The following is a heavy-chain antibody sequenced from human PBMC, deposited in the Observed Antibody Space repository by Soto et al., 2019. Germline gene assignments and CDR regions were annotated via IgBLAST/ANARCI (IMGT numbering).Heavy chain of an antibody. CDR3: ARDRAYDFWSGYGGSWFDP. V-gene: IGHV1-18*01. J-gene: IGHJ5*02. CDR1: GYTFTSYG. D-gene: IGHD3-3*01. Sequence: ASVKVSCKASGYTFTSYGISWVRQAPGQGLEWMGWISAYNGNTNYAQKLQGRVTMTTDTSTSTAYMELRSLRSDDTAVYYCARDRAYDFWSGYGGSWFDPWGQGTQVTVSS. CDR2: ISAYNGNT.